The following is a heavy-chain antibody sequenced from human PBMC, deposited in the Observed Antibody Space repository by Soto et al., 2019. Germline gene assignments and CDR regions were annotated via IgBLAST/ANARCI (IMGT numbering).Heavy chain of an antibody. J-gene: IGHJ4*02. CDR2: IYPGDSDT. D-gene: IGHD5-12*01. CDR1: GYSFTSYW. V-gene: IGHV5-51*01. Sequence: GESLKISCKGSGYSFTSYWIGWVRQMPGKGLEWMGIIYPGDSDTRYSPSFQGQVTISADKSISTAYLQWSSLKASDTAMYYCARFGQGPSPYANIVATITGYYFDYWGQGTLVTVSS. CDR3: ARFGQGPSPYANIVATITGYYFDY.